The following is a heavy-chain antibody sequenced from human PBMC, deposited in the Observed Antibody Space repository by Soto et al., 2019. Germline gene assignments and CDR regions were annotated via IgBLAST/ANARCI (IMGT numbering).Heavy chain of an antibody. CDR2: ISGGGETT. Sequence: GGSLRLSCAASGFTFSSCAMGWVRQAPGKGLECVSAISGGGETTYYADSVKGRFTISRDNSKNTLNLQMNSLKAEDTALYYCAFNSGSGIYYFDYGGQGTLVTVSS. J-gene: IGHJ4*02. CDR1: GFTFSSCA. CDR3: AFNSGSGIYYFDY. D-gene: IGHD3-10*01. V-gene: IGHV3-23*01.